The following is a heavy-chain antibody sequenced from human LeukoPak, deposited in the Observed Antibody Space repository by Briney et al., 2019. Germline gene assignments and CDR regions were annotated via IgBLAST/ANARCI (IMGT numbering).Heavy chain of an antibody. CDR1: GFTFSTYE. Sequence: PGGSLRLSCAASGFTFSTYEMNWVRQAPGKGLEWVSYISSSGSTTYYADSVKGRFTISRDHATKSLNLQMNSLRAEDTAVYYCAREALAGSGIYYFDYWGQGTLVTVSS. CDR3: AREALAGSGIYYFDY. J-gene: IGHJ4*02. V-gene: IGHV3-48*03. D-gene: IGHD6-19*01. CDR2: ISSSGSTT.